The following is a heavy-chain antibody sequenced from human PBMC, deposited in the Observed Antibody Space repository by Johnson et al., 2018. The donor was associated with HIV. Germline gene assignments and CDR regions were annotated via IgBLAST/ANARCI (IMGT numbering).Heavy chain of an antibody. J-gene: IGHJ3*02. V-gene: IGHV3-NL1*01. Sequence: QMQLVESGGGLVQPGGSLRLSCAASGFTFSSYGMHWVRQAPGKGLEWVSVIYSGGSTYYADSVKGRFTISRDNSKNTLYLQMNSLRAEDTAVYYCARDRPIAPFDIWGQGTMVTVSS. CDR2: IYSGGST. D-gene: IGHD3-22*01. CDR3: ARDRPIAPFDI. CDR1: GFTFSSYG.